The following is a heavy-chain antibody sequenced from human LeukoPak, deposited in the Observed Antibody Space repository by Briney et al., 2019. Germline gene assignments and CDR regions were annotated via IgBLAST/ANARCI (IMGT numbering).Heavy chain of an antibody. CDR3: AGSGSWIRGFDP. CDR1: GFTFSSYT. Sequence: PGGSLRLSCAASGFTFSSYTMSWVRQAPGKGLEWVSAISGSGGSTYYADSVKGRFTISRDNSKNTLYLQMNSLRAEDTAVYYCAGSGSWIRGFDPWGQGTLVTVSS. J-gene: IGHJ5*02. D-gene: IGHD6-19*01. CDR2: ISGSGGST. V-gene: IGHV3-23*01.